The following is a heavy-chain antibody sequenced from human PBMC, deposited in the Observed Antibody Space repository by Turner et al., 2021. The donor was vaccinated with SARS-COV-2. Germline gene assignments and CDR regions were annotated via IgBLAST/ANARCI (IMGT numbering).Heavy chain of an antibody. D-gene: IGHD2-8*01. V-gene: IGHV3-33*01. CDR2: IWYDGSNK. J-gene: IGHJ5*02. Sequence: QVQLVESGGGVGQPGRSLRLPCAASGFTFSSYGMHWVRQAPGKGLEWVAVIWYDGSNKYYTDSVKGRFTISRDNSKNTLYLQMNSLRAEDTAVYYCARDQLGVEATWFDPWGQGTLVTVSS. CDR3: ARDQLGVEATWFDP. CDR1: GFTFSSYG.